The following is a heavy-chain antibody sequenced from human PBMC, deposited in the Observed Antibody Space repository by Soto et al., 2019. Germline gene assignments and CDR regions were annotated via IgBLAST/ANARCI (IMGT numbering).Heavy chain of an antibody. CDR1: GYTFKNYG. J-gene: IGHJ4*02. CDR3: VLGGLETGYYRDMDY. D-gene: IGHD3-9*01. V-gene: IGHV1-18*04. CDR2: ISAYNGDT. Sequence: QDHLVQSGAEVKKPGASAKVSCKASGYTFKNYGINWVRQAPGRGLEWVAWISAYNGDTSYAQHFQGRVTVTTETLTNTAYMELRSLRHDDTAVYFCVLGGLETGYYRDMDYWGQGTLVSVSS.